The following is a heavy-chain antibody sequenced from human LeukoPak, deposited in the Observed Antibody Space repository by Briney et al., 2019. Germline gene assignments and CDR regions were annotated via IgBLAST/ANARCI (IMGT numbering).Heavy chain of an antibody. V-gene: IGHV1-69*04. J-gene: IGHJ4*02. CDR3: ASSRLGGSGSYYKDY. CDR2: IIPILGIA. CDR1: GGTFSSYA. Sequence: ASVKVSCKASGGTFSSYAISWVRQAPGQGLEWMGRIIPILGIANYAQKFQGRVTITADKSTSTAYMELSSLRSEDTAVYYCASSRLGGSGSYYKDYWGQGTLVTVSS. D-gene: IGHD3-10*01.